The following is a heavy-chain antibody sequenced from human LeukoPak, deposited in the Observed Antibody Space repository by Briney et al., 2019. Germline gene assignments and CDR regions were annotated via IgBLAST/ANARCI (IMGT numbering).Heavy chain of an antibody. V-gene: IGHV1-18*01. CDR2: ISAYNGNT. J-gene: IGHJ4*02. D-gene: IGHD2-15*01. CDR3: ARDPGIEVVVAATPDY. Sequence: ASVKVSCKASGYTFTSYGISWVRQAPGQGLEWMGWISAYNGNTNYAQKLQGRVTMTTDTSTSTAYMELRSLRSDDTAVYYCARDPGIEVVVAATPDYWGQGTLVTVSS. CDR1: GYTFTSYG.